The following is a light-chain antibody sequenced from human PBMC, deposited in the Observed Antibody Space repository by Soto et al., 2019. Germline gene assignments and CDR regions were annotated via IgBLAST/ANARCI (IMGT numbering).Light chain of an antibody. CDR2: HAS. CDR3: QQSYSTPLT. Sequence: DIQLTQSPSTLSAFLGDRVALACRASQGISNWLAWYQQKPGKAPKLLIFHASSLESGVPSRFSGSGSGTDFTLTISSLQPEDFATYYCQQSYSTPLTFGGGTKVDIK. J-gene: IGKJ4*01. CDR1: QGISNW. V-gene: IGKV1-5*01.